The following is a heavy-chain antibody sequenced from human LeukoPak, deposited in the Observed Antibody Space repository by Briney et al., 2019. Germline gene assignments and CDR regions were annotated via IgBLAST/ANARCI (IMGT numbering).Heavy chain of an antibody. CDR2: IYHSGGT. CDR3: GRETYYYGLDV. J-gene: IGHJ6*02. Sequence: KTSETLSLTCTVSGGSISSYYWSWIRQPPGKGLEWIGYIYHSGGTSYNPSLKSRVTISEDTSKNQFSLKLSSVTAADTAVYYCGRETYYYGLDVWGQGTTVTVSS. CDR1: GGSISSYY. V-gene: IGHV4-59*01.